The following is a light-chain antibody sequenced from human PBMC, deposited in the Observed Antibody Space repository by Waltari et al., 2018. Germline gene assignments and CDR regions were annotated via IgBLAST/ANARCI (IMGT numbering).Light chain of an antibody. CDR1: QSSSSY. Sequence: DIQMTHSPSSLSASVGGRVTITCRGSQSSSSYLNWYQQKPGKAPKLLIYAASSLQSGVPSRFSGSGSGTDFTLNISSLQPEDFATYYCQQSYSTPIFGGGTKVESK. V-gene: IGKV1-39*01. J-gene: IGKJ4*01. CDR3: QQSYSTPI. CDR2: AAS.